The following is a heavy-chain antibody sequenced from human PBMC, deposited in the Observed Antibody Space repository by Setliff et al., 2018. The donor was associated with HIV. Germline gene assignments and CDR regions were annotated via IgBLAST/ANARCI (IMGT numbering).Heavy chain of an antibody. D-gene: IGHD2-8*01. CDR3: VLYSTGASRFDY. CDR2: INTGNGNT. V-gene: IGHV1-3*04. CDR1: GYTFTSYA. J-gene: IGHJ4*02. Sequence: ASVKVSCKASGYTFTSYAMHWVRQAPGQRLEWMGWINTGNGNTKYSQKFQVRFTMTADRSTDTAYMELSGLRSEDTAIYYCVLYSTGASRFDYWGQGTLVTVSS.